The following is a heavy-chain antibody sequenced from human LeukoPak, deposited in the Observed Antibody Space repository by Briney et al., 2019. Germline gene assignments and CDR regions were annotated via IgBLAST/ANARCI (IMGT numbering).Heavy chain of an antibody. CDR1: GYTFTDYY. CDR3: ARGGITMVRGVIISGWFDP. J-gene: IGHJ5*02. CDR2: INPNSGGT. V-gene: IGHV1-2*02. Sequence: GASVKVSCKASGYTFTDYYMHWVRQAPGQGLEWMGWINPNSGGTNYAQKFQGRVTMTRDTSTSTVYMELSSLRSEDTAVYYCARGGITMVRGVIISGWFDPWGQGTLVTVSS. D-gene: IGHD3-10*01.